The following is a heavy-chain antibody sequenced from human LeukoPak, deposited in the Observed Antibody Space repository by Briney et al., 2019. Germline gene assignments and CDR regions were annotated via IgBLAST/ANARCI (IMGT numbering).Heavy chain of an antibody. J-gene: IGHJ4*02. CDR3: AGYYDFWSGYYSFDY. D-gene: IGHD3-3*01. CDR2: INPNSGGT. CDR1: GYTFTGYY. V-gene: IGHV1-2*02. Sequence: ASVKVSCKASGYTFTGYYMHWVRQAPGQGLEWMGGINPNSGGTNYAQKFQGRVTMTRDTSISTAYMELSRLRSDDTAVYYCAGYYDFWSGYYSFDYWGQGTLVTVSS.